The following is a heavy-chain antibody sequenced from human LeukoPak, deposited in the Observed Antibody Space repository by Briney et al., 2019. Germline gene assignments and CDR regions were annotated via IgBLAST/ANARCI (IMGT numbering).Heavy chain of an antibody. CDR3: ARHAGGISATGTRPFDY. CDR2: IYYSGST. V-gene: IGHV4-39*01. J-gene: IGHJ4*02. Sequence: SETLSLTCTVSGASFSSSTYYWGWIRQPPGKGLEWIRSIYYSGSTYYNPSLKSRVTMSADTSKNQFSLKLSSVTAADTAVYYCARHAGGISATGTRPFDYWGQGTLVTVSS. D-gene: IGHD6-13*01. CDR1: GASFSSSTYY.